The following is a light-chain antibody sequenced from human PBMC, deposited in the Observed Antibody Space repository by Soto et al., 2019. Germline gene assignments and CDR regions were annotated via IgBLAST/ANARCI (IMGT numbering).Light chain of an antibody. V-gene: IGKV3-20*01. CDR1: QSISSSF. CDR3: QQYGDSPLT. J-gene: IGKJ3*01. Sequence: EIVMTQSPATLSVSPGERATLSCRASQSISSSFLAWYQQKPGQAPRLLIYAASTRAAAVPDRFTGSGSGTDFALTISRLEPEDFGVYYCQQYGDSPLTSGPGAKVDI. CDR2: AAS.